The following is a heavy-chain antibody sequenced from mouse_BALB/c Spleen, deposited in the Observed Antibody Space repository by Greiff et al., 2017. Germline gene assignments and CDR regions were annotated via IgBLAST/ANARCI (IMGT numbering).Heavy chain of an antibody. D-gene: IGHD2-10*02. CDR3: AYGNGGD. CDR1: GFNIKDTY. V-gene: IGHV14-3*02. J-gene: IGHJ2*01. Sequence: VQLQQSGAELVKPGASVKLSCTASGFNIKDTYMHWVKQRPEQGLEWIGRIDPANGNTKYDPKFQGKATITADTSPNTAYLQLSSLTSEDTAVYYCAYGNGGDWGQGTTLTVSS. CDR2: IDPANGNT.